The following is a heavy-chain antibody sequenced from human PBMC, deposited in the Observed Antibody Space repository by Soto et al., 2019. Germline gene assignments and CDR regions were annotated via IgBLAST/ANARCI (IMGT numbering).Heavy chain of an antibody. J-gene: IGHJ6*02. CDR3: ARRAVTTDYYYGMDV. V-gene: IGHV4-39*01. Sequence: PSETMSLTCTVSGGSIGSSSYYWGWIRQPPGKGLEWIGSIYYSGSTYYNPSLKSRVTISVDTSKNQFSLKLSSVTAADTAVYYCARRAVTTDYYYGMDVWGQGTTVTVSS. CDR2: IYYSGST. CDR1: GGSIGSSSYY. D-gene: IGHD4-17*01.